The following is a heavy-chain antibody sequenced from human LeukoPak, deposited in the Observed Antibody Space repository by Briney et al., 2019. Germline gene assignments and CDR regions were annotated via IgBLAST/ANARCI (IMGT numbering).Heavy chain of an antibody. CDR1: GFTVSSNY. Sequence: PRGSLRLSCAASGFTVSSNYMTWVRQAPGKGLEWASVIYSGGNTYYADSVKGRFSISRDNSKNTVYLQMNSLRAEDTAVYYCARLVTGTTVINSGWFDPWGQGTLATVSS. V-gene: IGHV3-66*04. CDR2: IYSGGNT. CDR3: ARLVTGTTVINSGWFDP. J-gene: IGHJ5*02. D-gene: IGHD4-23*01.